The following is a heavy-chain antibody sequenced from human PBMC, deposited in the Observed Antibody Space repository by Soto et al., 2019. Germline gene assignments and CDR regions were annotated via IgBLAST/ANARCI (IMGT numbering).Heavy chain of an antibody. D-gene: IGHD2-2*01. J-gene: IGHJ6*02. CDR1: GGSFSGYY. V-gene: IGHV4-34*01. Sequence: NPSETLSLTCAVYGGSFSGYYWSWIRQPPGKGLEWIGEINHSGSTNYNPSLKSRVTISVDTSKNQFSLKLCSVTAADTAVYYCARCRRVVPYYYYYGMDVWGQGTTVTVSS. CDR3: ARCRRVVPYYYYYGMDV. CDR2: INHSGST.